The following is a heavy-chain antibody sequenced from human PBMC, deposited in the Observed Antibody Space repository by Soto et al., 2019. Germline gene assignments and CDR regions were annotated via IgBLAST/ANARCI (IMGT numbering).Heavy chain of an antibody. J-gene: IGHJ4*02. CDR1: GYTFNNYG. V-gene: IGHV1-8*02. CDR2: MNPNSGNT. CDR3: ANSKSLDY. Sequence: ASVKVSCKASGYTFNNYGISWVRQAPGQGLEWMGWMNPNSGNTGYAQKFQGRVTMTRNTSVSTAYMELSSLRSEDTAVYYCANSKSLDYWGQGTLVTVSS.